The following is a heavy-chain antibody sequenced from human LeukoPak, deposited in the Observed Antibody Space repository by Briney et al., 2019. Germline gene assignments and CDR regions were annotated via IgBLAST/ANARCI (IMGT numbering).Heavy chain of an antibody. V-gene: IGHV3-21*01. CDR3: ARDSLTEDNWFDP. J-gene: IGHJ5*02. D-gene: IGHD1-14*01. CDR1: GFTFSSYS. CDR2: ISSSSSYI. Sequence: GSLRLSCAASGFTFSSYSMNWVRQAPGKGLEWVSSISSSSSYIYYADSVKGRFTISRDNAKNSLYLQMNSLRAEDTAVYYCARDSLTEDNWFDPWGQGTLVTVSS.